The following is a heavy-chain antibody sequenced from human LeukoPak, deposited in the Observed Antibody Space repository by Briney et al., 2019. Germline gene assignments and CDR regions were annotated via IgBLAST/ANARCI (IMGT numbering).Heavy chain of an antibody. CDR2: ISGSGGST. CDR1: GFTFSSYA. CDR3: AKAPLDYYDSSGYRDY. Sequence: GGSLRLSCAASGFTFSSYAMSWVRQAPGKGLEWVSAISGSGGSTYYADPVKGRFTISRDNSKNTLYLQMNSLRAEDTAVYYCAKAPLDYYDSSGYRDYWGQGTLVTVSS. J-gene: IGHJ4*02. D-gene: IGHD3-22*01. V-gene: IGHV3-23*01.